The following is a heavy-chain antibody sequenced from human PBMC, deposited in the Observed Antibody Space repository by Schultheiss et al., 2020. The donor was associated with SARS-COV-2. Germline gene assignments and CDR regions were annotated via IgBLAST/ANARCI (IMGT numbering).Heavy chain of an antibody. Sequence: ETLSLTCAVYGGSFSGYYWSWIRQPPGKGLEWIGEINPGGSTNYNPSLKSRVTISVDTTKNQFSLKLNSVTTADTAEYFCARERSSGSLRDDRWGQGTLVTVSS. CDR2: INPGGST. J-gene: IGHJ5*02. D-gene: IGHD3-22*01. CDR1: GGSFSGYY. CDR3: ARERSSGSLRDDR. V-gene: IGHV4-34*01.